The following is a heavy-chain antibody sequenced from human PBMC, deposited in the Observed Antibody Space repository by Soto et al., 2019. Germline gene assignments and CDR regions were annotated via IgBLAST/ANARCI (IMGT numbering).Heavy chain of an antibody. V-gene: IGHV3-23*01. J-gene: IGHJ4*02. Sequence: GGSLRLSCAASGFTFSSYAMSWVRQAPGKGLEWVSAISGSGGSTYYADSVKGRFTISRDNSKNTLYLQMNSLRAEDTAVYYCAKDLALVVVGAARFDYWGQGTLVTVSS. D-gene: IGHD2-15*01. CDR3: AKDLALVVVGAARFDY. CDR2: ISGSGGST. CDR1: GFTFSSYA.